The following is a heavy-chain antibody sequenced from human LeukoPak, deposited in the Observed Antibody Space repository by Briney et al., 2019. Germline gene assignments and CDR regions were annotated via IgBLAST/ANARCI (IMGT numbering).Heavy chain of an antibody. CDR3: ANLFYVWGSYRYNGDAFDI. D-gene: IGHD3-16*02. J-gene: IGHJ3*02. V-gene: IGHV4-34*08. CDR2: INHSGST. Sequence: GSLRLSCAASGFTFSDYAMTWVRQAPGKGLEWIGEINHSGSTNYNPSLKSRVTISVDTSKNQFSLKLSSVTAADTAVYYCANLFYVWGSYRYNGDAFDIWGQGTMVTVSS. CDR1: GFTFSDYA.